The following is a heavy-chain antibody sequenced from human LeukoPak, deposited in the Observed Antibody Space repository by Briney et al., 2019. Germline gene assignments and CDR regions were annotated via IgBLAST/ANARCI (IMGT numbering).Heavy chain of an antibody. J-gene: IGHJ4*02. CDR1: GYTFTDYY. CDR3: ATVGRWGSRVDY. Sequence: ASVKISCKVSGYTFTDYYMHWVQQAPGKGLEWMGLVDPEDGETIYAEKFQGRVNITADTSTDTAYMELSSLRSEDTAVYYCATVGRWGSRVDYWGQGTLVTVSS. D-gene: IGHD7-27*01. V-gene: IGHV1-69-2*01. CDR2: VDPEDGET.